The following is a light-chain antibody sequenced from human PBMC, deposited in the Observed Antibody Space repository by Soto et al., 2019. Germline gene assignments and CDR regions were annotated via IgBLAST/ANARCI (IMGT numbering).Light chain of an antibody. V-gene: IGKV3D-11*02. J-gene: IGKJ5*01. Sequence: EIVLTQSPATLSLSPGERATLSCRASQSVSSYLAWYQQKPAQAPRLLIYDASNRATGIPARFSGSGPGTDFTLTISSLEPEAFAVYYCQQPPITFGQGTRLESK. CDR3: QQPPIT. CDR2: DAS. CDR1: QSVSSY.